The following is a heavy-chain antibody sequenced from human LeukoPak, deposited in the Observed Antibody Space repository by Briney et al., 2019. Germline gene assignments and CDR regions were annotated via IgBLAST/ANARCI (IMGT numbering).Heavy chain of an antibody. CDR3: ARDQTYSGSGIYTYFDS. V-gene: IGHV4-30-2*01. J-gene: IGHJ4*02. CDR2: IYHSGST. CDR1: GGSISSGGYS. D-gene: IGHD3-10*01. Sequence: SSQTLSLTCAVSGGSISSGGYSWSWIRQPPGKGLEWIGYIYHSGSTYYNPSLKSRVTISVDRSKNQFSLKLSSVTAADTAVYYCARDQTYSGSGIYTYFDSWGQGILVTVSS.